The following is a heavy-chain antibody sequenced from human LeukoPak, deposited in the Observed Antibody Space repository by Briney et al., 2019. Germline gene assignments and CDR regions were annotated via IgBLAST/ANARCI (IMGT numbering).Heavy chain of an antibody. V-gene: IGHV1-2*02. D-gene: IGHD7-27*01. CDR1: GYTFTGYY. Sequence: ASVKVSRKASGYTFTGYYMHWVRQAPGQGLEWMGWINPNSGGTNYAQKFQGRVTMARDTSISTAYMELSRLRSDDTAVYYCARADKLGPTDYWGQGTLVTVSS. CDR2: INPNSGGT. J-gene: IGHJ4*02. CDR3: ARADKLGPTDY.